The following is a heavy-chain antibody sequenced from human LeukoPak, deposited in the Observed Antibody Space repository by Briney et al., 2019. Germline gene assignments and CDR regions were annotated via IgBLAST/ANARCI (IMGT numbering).Heavy chain of an antibody. Sequence: PGRSLRLSCAASGFTFSSYAMHWVRQAPGKGLEWVAVISYDGSNKYYADSVKGRFTISRDNSKNTLYLQMNSLRAEDTAVYYCAKDLTTRGVNPYFDYWGQGTLVTVSS. J-gene: IGHJ4*02. V-gene: IGHV3-30*04. CDR1: GFTFSSYA. CDR3: AKDLTTRGVNPYFDY. D-gene: IGHD3-10*01. CDR2: ISYDGSNK.